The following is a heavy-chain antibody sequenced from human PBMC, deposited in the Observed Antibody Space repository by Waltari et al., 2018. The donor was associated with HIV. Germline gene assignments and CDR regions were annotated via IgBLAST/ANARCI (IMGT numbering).Heavy chain of an antibody. Sequence: QLHLQESGPGLVKPSETLSLTCNVSGGSVSSSIYYWGRLRQPPGKGLEWIGYVDHRGGTKYNPSLQSRVAIFVDTSKNHFSLKLNSVTAADTAVFFCARGTYGDALDMWGQGTMVIVSS. J-gene: IGHJ3*02. CDR2: VDHRGGT. D-gene: IGHD4-17*01. V-gene: IGHV4-39*02. CDR3: ARGTYGDALDM. CDR1: GGSVSSSIYY.